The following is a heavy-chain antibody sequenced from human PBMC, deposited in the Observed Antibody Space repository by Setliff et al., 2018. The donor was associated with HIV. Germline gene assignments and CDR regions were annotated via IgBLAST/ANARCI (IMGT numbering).Heavy chain of an antibody. V-gene: IGHV4-59*11. J-gene: IGHJ3*02. CDR2: ISSTGAA. CDR3: ARGGKRAFDI. Sequence: SETLSLTCTVSGDSFNSHFWTWIRQSPRKGLEWIGYISSTGAAWYNPSLKSRVTMSIDTSKIHFSLTLSSVSGADTALYYCARGGKRAFDIWGQGAMVTVSS. CDR1: GDSFNSHF.